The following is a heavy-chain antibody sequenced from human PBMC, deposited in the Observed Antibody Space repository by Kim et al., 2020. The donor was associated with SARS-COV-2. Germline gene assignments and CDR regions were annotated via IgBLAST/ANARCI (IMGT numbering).Heavy chain of an antibody. CDR3: ARVNYDSSGYHYYYYGMYV. CDR2: IYYSGST. J-gene: IGHJ6*02. CDR1: GGSISSSSYY. Sequence: SETLSLTCTVSGGSISSSSYYWGWIRQPPGKGLEWIGSIYYSGSTYYNPSLKSRVTISVDTSKNQFSLKLSSVTAAATAVYYCARVNYDSSGYHYYYYGMYVWGQGTTVTVSS. V-gene: IGHV4-39*07. D-gene: IGHD3-22*01.